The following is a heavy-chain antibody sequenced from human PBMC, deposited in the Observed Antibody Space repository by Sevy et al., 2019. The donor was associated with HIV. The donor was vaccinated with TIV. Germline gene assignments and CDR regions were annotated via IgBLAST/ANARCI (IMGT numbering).Heavy chain of an antibody. CDR2: IKSQTDGGTT. V-gene: IGHV3-15*01. Sequence: GGSLRLSCAASAFTFSDAWMSWVRQAPGKGLEWVGHIKSQTDGGTTAYAAPVKGRFTISRDDSENTLYLQMNSLKTEDTAVYFCSTDLPLQSSAFNYWGQGTAVTVSS. J-gene: IGHJ4*02. D-gene: IGHD4-4*01. CDR1: AFTFSDAW. CDR3: STDLPLQSSAFNY.